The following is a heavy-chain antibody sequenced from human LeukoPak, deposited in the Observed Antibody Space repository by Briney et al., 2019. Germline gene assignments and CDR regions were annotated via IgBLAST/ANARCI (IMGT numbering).Heavy chain of an antibody. Sequence: ASLKVSCTASGYTFTDYYMNWVRQAPGQGLEWMGWINPNSGGTNYAKTFQGRVTMTRDTSVSTAYMELSRLTSDDTAVYYCARSGVVVAATVNGDWFDPWGQGTLVTVSS. V-gene: IGHV1-2*02. CDR3: ARSGVVVAATVNGDWFDP. D-gene: IGHD2-15*01. J-gene: IGHJ5*02. CDR2: INPNSGGT. CDR1: GYTFTDYY.